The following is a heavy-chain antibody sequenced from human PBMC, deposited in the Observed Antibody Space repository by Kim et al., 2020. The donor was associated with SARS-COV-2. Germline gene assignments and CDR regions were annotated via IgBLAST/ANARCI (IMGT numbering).Heavy chain of an antibody. CDR1: GFTFSSYS. V-gene: IGHV3-48*02. Sequence: GGSLRLSCAASGFTFSSYSMNWVRQAPGKGLEWVSYISSSSSTIYYADSVKGRFTISRDNAKNSLYLQMNSLRDEDTAVYYCARDVVDTAMVYGMDVWGQGTTVTVSS. CDR3: ARDVVDTAMVYGMDV. D-gene: IGHD5-18*01. J-gene: IGHJ6*02. CDR2: ISSSSSTI.